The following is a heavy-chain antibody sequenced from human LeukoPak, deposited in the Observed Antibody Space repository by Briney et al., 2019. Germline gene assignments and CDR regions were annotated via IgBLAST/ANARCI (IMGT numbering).Heavy chain of an antibody. V-gene: IGHV3-74*01. CDR3: ARGRIAAAGTVDY. Sequence: GESLRLSCAASGFGFSSHWMHWVRQAPGKGLVWVSRSNSDGSVRNYADSVEGRFIISRDNAKNSLYLQMNSLRAEDTAVYYCARGRIAAAGTVDYWGQGTLVTVSS. J-gene: IGHJ4*02. D-gene: IGHD6-13*01. CDR1: GFGFSSHW. CDR2: SNSDGSVR.